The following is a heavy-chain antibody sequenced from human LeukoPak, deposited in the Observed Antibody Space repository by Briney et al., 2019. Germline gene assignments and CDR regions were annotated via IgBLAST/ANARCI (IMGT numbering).Heavy chain of an antibody. J-gene: IGHJ4*02. D-gene: IGHD6-19*01. CDR1: GFTFSSYW. V-gene: IGHV3-7*01. CDR3: AREIGYSSGWPTYYFDY. CDR2: IKQDGSEK. Sequence: GGSLRLSCAASGFTFSSYWMSWVRQAPGKGLEWVANIKQDGSEKYYVDSVKGRFTISRDNAKNSLYLQMNNLRAEDTAVYYCAREIGYSSGWPTYYFDYWGQGTLVTVSS.